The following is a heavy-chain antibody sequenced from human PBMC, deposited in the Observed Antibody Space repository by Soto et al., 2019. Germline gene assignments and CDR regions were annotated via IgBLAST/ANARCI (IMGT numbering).Heavy chain of an antibody. CDR1: GYTYISYS. Sequence: GASVKVSCKASGYTYISYSMHWVRQAPGQRLEWMGWINVGNGNTKYSQNFQGRVTINQDTSASTAYMELSSLTSEDTAVYYCARTLYGDNVDYWGQGTLVTVSS. CDR2: INVGNGNT. J-gene: IGHJ4*02. CDR3: ARTLYGDNVDY. V-gene: IGHV1-3*01. D-gene: IGHD4-17*01.